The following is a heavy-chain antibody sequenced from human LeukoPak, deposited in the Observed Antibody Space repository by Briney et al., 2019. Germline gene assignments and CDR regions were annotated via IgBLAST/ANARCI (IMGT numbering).Heavy chain of an antibody. V-gene: IGHV1-2*02. CDR2: INPNSGGT. J-gene: IGHJ6*03. CDR3: ATSRDISLGYCSSTSCPSYYYYYMDV. CDR1: GYTFTGYY. Sequence: ASVKVSRKASGYTFTGYYMHWVRQAPGQGLEWMGWINPNSGGTNYAQKFQGRVTMTRDTSISTAYMELSRLRSDDTAVYYCATSRDISLGYCSSTSCPSYYYYYMDVWGKGTTVTVSS. D-gene: IGHD2-2*01.